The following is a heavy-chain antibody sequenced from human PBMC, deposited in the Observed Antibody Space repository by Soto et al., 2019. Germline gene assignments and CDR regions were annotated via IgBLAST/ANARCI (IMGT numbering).Heavy chain of an antibody. CDR3: AKDLSRDYANTRPIDY. D-gene: IGHD4-17*01. CDR1: GFTFSSYG. CDR2: ISYDGSNK. Sequence: GGSLRLSCAASGFTFSSYGMHWVRQAPGKGLEWVAVISYDGSNKYYADSVKGRFTISRDNSKNTLYLQMNSLRAEDTAVYYCAKDLSRDYANTRPIDYWGQGTLVTV. V-gene: IGHV3-30*18. J-gene: IGHJ4*02.